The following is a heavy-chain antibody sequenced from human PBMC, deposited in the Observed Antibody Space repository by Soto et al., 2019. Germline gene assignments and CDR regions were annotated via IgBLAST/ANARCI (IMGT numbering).Heavy chain of an antibody. CDR1: GDSISNSSYY. CDR3: ARSNSGYYKWFDP. V-gene: IGHV4-39*01. D-gene: IGHD3-22*01. CDR2: IYYSGIT. J-gene: IGHJ5*02. Sequence: SETLSLTCTVSGDSISNSSYYWGWIRHPPGKGLEWIANIYYSGITYCNQSLKSRVAISVDTSKNQFSLKLSSVTAADMAIYFCARSNSGYYKWFDPWGQGTLLTVSS.